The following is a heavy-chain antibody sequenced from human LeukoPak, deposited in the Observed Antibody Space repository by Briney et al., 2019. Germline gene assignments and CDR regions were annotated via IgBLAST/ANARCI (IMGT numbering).Heavy chain of an antibody. CDR3: AKAPYGDYSAWFDY. V-gene: IGHV3-9*01. CDR1: GFTFSSYG. D-gene: IGHD4-17*01. CDR2: ISWNSGTI. Sequence: GGSLRLSCAASGFTFSSYGLHWVRQAPGKGLEWVSGISWNSGTIGYADSVKGRFTISRDNAKNSLYLQMNSLRAEDTALYYCAKAPYGDYSAWFDYWGQGTLVTVSS. J-gene: IGHJ4*02.